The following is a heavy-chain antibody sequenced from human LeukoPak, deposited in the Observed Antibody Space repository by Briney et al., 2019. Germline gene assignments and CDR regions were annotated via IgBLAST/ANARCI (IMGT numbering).Heavy chain of an antibody. D-gene: IGHD6-19*01. J-gene: IGHJ4*02. V-gene: IGHV1-69*05. CDR3: ARVWQQWLVRGDY. CDR1: GGTFSSYA. Sequence: SVKVSCKASGGTFSSYAISWVRQAPGQGLEWMGGIIPIFGTANYAQKFQGRVTITTDESTSTAYMELRSLRSDDTAVYYCARVWQQWLVRGDYWGQGTLVTVSS. CDR2: IIPIFGTA.